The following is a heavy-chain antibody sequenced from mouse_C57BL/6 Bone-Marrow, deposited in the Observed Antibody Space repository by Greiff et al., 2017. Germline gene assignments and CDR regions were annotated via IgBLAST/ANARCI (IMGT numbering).Heavy chain of an antibody. J-gene: IGHJ3*01. CDR1: GFTFSSYA. CDR2: ISDGGSYT. CDR3: ARVYGSSRFDY. Sequence: EVKVVESGGGLVKPGGSLKLSCAASGFTFSSYAMSWVRQTPEKRLEWVTTISDGGSYTYYPDNVKGRFTISRDNAKNNLYLQMSHLKSEDTAMYYCARVYGSSRFDYWGQGTRVTVSA. V-gene: IGHV5-4*03. D-gene: IGHD1-1*01.